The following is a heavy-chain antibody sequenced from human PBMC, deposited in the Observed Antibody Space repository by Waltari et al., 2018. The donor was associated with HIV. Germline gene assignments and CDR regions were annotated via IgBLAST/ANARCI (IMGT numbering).Heavy chain of an antibody. CDR3: ARGGCSGGTCYSKSFDL. CDR1: AGTFGSYT. CDR2: IIPMFGTA. Sequence: QVQLVQSGAEVKKPESSVTVSCTASAGTFGSYTITLVRQAPGQGPEWMGGIIPMFGTATYAQKFQGRVTMTADKSTNTVYLELSTLRFDDTALYYCARGGCSGGTCYSKSFDLWGQGTMVTVSS. V-gene: IGHV1-69*06. J-gene: IGHJ3*01. D-gene: IGHD2-21*01.